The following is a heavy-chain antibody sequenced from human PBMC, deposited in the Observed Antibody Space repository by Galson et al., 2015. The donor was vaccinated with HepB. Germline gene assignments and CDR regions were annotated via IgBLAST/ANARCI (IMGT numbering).Heavy chain of an antibody. Sequence: ETLSLTCTVSGGSISSYYWSWIRQPPGKGLEWIGYVDYSGSTNYKPSLQSRVTISIDTSKKQFSLNLTSVTAADTAVYCCARVPGWNYQDWYFDLWGLGNMVTVSS. J-gene: IGHJ2*01. CDR3: ARVPGWNYQDWYFDL. V-gene: IGHV4-59*01. D-gene: IGHD1-7*01. CDR2: VDYSGST. CDR1: GGSISSYY.